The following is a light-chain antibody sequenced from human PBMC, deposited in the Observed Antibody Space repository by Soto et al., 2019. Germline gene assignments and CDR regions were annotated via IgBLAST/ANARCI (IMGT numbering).Light chain of an antibody. J-gene: IGLJ1*01. CDR2: DVM. CDR1: SSDVGTYNY. Sequence: QSVLTQPRSVSGSPGQSVTISCAGTSSDVGTYNYVSWYQQHPGKAPQLIIYDVMQRPSGVPDRFSGSKSDNTASLTISGLQAEDEADYYCCSYAGRYIYVFGTGTKVTVL. CDR3: CSYAGRYIYV. V-gene: IGLV2-11*01.